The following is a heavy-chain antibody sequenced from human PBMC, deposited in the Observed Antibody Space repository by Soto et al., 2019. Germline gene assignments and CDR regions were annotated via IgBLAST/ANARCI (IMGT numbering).Heavy chain of an antibody. D-gene: IGHD7-27*01. V-gene: IGHV3-23*01. Sequence: EVELLESGGGLVQPGGSVRLSCAASGFTFRNYAMSWVRQAPGKGLEWVSSIHGEGAGSFYADAVKGRFTVSRDDSKETLYLRMSGLRVGDTAVYYCVEDGVARNGNWDWFDPWGQGTLVTVAS. J-gene: IGHJ5*02. CDR3: VEDGVARNGNWDWFDP. CDR1: GFTFRNYA. CDR2: IHGEGAGS.